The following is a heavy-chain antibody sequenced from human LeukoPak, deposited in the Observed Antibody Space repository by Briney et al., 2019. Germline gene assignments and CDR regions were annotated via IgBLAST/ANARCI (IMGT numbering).Heavy chain of an antibody. Sequence: PSETLSLTCTVSGGSISSYYWSWIRQPPGKGLEWIGYIYNSESTTYNPSLKSRVSISVHTSKNQFSLALTSVTAADTAVYYCARLFRPGDPYYYYYYYMDVWGKGTTVTVSS. J-gene: IGHJ6*03. CDR2: IYNSEST. CDR3: ARLFRPGDPYYYYYYYMDV. CDR1: GGSISSYY. V-gene: IGHV4-59*01. D-gene: IGHD4-17*01.